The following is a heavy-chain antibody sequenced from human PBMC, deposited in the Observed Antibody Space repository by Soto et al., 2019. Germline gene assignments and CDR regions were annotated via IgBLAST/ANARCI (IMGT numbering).Heavy chain of an antibody. V-gene: IGHV1-3*01. CDR3: ARLYGEQLDPMYYFDY. CDR1: GYTFTSYA. J-gene: IGHJ4*02. Sequence: ASVKVSCKASGYTFTSYAMHWVRQAPGQRLEWMGWINAGNGNTKYSQKFQGRVTITRDTSASTAYMELSSLRSEDTAVYYCARLYGEQLDPMYYFDYWGQGTLVTVSS. CDR2: INAGNGNT. D-gene: IGHD4-17*01.